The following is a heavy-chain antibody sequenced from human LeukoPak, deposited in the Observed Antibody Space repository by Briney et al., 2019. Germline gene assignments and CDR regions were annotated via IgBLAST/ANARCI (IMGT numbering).Heavy chain of an antibody. V-gene: IGHV4-59*01. CDR2: IYYSGST. J-gene: IGHJ6*02. CDR3: ARDLTYYDSSGYTYYYGMDV. CDR1: GGSISSYY. Sequence: SETLSLTCTVSGGSISSYYWSWIRQPPGKGLEWIGYIYYSGSTYYNPSLKSRVTISVDTSKNQFSLKLSSVTAADTAVYYCARDLTYYDSSGYTYYYGMDVWGQGTTVTVSS. D-gene: IGHD3-22*01.